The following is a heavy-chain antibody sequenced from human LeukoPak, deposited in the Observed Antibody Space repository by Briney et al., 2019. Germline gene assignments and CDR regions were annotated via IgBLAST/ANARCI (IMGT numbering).Heavy chain of an antibody. CDR3: ARSRFDAFDI. J-gene: IGHJ3*02. V-gene: IGHV4-30-4*07. Sequence: PSETLSLTCAVSGGSISRGGYSWSWIRQPPGKGLEWIGYFYYSGSTYYNPSLKSRVTMSVDTSKNQFSLKLSSVTALDTAVYYCARSRFDAFDIWGQGTMVTVSS. CDR1: GGSISRGGYS. CDR2: FYYSGST. D-gene: IGHD3-10*01.